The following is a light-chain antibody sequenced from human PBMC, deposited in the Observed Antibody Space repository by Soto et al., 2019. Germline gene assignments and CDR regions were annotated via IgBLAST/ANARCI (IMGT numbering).Light chain of an antibody. V-gene: IGKV1-27*01. J-gene: IGKJ1*01. CDR1: QGISNY. CDR3: QKYNSAPWT. Sequence: DIQMTQSPSSLSASVGDRVTITCRASQGISNYLAWYQQQPGNDPKLLIYVASTLQSGVPSRFSGSGSGTDFTLTISSLQPEDVATYYCQKYNSAPWTFGQGTKVEIK. CDR2: VAS.